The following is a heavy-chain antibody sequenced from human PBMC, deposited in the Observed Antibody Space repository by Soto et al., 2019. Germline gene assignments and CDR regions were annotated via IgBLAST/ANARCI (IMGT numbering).Heavy chain of an antibody. CDR3: ARVGRVVPVGSFRGDCYYYYNMDV. CDR1: GFTFSGYW. D-gene: IGHD2-2*01. J-gene: IGHJ6*04. V-gene: IGHV3-74*01. CDR2: INTDGRTT. Sequence: EVQLVESGGGLVQPGGSLRLSCAASGFTFSGYWMHWVRQAPGKGLVWVSRINTDGRTTSYADSVKGRFTISRDNAKNTLYLKMSSLRAEDTAVYYWARVGRVVPVGSFRGDCYYYYNMDVWGKGTTVTVSS.